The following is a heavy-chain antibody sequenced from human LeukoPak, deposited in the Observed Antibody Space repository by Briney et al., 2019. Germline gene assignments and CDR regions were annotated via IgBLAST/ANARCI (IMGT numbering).Heavy chain of an antibody. CDR2: IYHSGST. D-gene: IGHD3-10*01. V-gene: IGHV4-30-2*01. CDR3: ARVPITMVRGVRYWYFDL. Sequence: PSETLSLTCAVSGGSISSGGYSWSWIRQPPGKGLEWIGYIYHSGSTYYNPSLKSRVTISVDRSKNQFSLKLSSVTAADTAVYYCARVPITMVRGVRYWYFDLWGRGTLVTGSS. J-gene: IGHJ2*01. CDR1: GGSISSGGYS.